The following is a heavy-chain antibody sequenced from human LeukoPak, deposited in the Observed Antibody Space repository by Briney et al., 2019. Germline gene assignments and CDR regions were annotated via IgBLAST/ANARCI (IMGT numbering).Heavy chain of an antibody. CDR2: ISYDGSNK. J-gene: IGHJ3*02. D-gene: IGHD3-22*01. Sequence: GGSLRLSCAASGFTFSSYGMHWVRQAPGKGLEWVAVISYDGSNKYYADSVKGRFTISRDNSKNTLYLQMNSLRAEDTAVYYCATEITMILLGAFDIWGQGTMVTVSS. CDR1: GFTFSSYG. CDR3: ATEITMILLGAFDI. V-gene: IGHV3-30*03.